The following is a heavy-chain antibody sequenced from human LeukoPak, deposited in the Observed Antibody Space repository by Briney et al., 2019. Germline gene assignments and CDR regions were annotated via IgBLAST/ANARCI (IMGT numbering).Heavy chain of an antibody. Sequence: GGSLRLSCAASGFTVSSNYMTWVRQAPGKGLEWISLIYSGGSTYYADSVKGRFTISRDNPKNTLYLQMNSPRAEDTAVYYCAAYSSCDYWGQGTLVTVSS. CDR3: AAYSSCDY. J-gene: IGHJ4*02. CDR2: IYSGGST. CDR1: GFTVSSNY. D-gene: IGHD6-6*01. V-gene: IGHV3-53*01.